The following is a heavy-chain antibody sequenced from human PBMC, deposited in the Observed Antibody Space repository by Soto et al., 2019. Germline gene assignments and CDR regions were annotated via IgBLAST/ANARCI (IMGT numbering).Heavy chain of an antibody. CDR2: IYYSGST. Sequence: SETLSLTCTVSGGSISSGDYYWSWIRQPPGKGLEWIGYIYYSGSTYYNPSLKSRVTISVDTSKNQFSLKLSSVTAADTAVYYCARERPDGARLDPWGQGNLVTVSS. J-gene: IGHJ5*02. CDR3: ARERPDGARLDP. CDR1: GGSISSGDYY. D-gene: IGHD6-6*01. V-gene: IGHV4-30-4*01.